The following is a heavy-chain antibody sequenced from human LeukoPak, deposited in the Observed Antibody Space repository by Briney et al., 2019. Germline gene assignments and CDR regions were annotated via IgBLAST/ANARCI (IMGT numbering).Heavy chain of an antibody. D-gene: IGHD1-26*01. J-gene: IGHJ4*02. CDR2: IYTSGST. Sequence: PSQTLSLTCTVSGGSISSGSYYWRWIRQPAGKGLEWIGRIYTSGSTNYNPSLKSRVTISVDTSKNQFSLKLSSVTAADTAVYYCARELANSVSYSFDYWGQGTLVTVSS. CDR3: ARELANSVSYSFDY. CDR1: GGSISSGSYY. V-gene: IGHV4-61*02.